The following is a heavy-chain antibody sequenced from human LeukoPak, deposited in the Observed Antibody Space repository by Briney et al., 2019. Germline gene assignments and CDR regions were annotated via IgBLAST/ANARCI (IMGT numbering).Heavy chain of an antibody. D-gene: IGHD3-10*01. CDR1: GFTFSTYW. J-gene: IGHJ4*02. CDR3: AKNSSDYGSGRCDDN. CDR2: IKEDGSGK. V-gene: IGHV3-7*02. Sequence: GGSLRLSCAASGFTFSTYWMNWVRQAPGKGLEWVASIKEDGSGKYYGDSLKGRFTISRDNAKNSLCLQMNSLRAEDTAVYYCAKNSSDYGSGRCDDNWGQGTQVTVSS.